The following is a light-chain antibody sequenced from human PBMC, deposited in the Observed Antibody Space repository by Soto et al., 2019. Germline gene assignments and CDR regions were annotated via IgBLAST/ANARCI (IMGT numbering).Light chain of an antibody. CDR3: CSYAGSVV. J-gene: IGLJ2*01. CDR1: RSDVGSYNL. CDR2: EGS. V-gene: IGLV2-23*01. Sequence: QSALTQPASVSGSPGQSITISCTGTRSDVGSYNLVSWYQQHPGKAPKLMIYEGSKRPAGVSNRFSGSKSGNTASLTISGLQVEDEADYYCCSYAGSVVFGGGTKLTVL.